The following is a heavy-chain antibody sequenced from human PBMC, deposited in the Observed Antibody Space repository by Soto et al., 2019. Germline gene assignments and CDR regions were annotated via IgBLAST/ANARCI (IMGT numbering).Heavy chain of an antibody. CDR1: GYTFTSYG. D-gene: IGHD1-26*01. CDR3: ARDAAVGLFDY. CDR2: ISANNGNT. V-gene: IGHV1-18*01. J-gene: IGHJ4*02. Sequence: QVQLVQSGAEVKKPGASVKVSCKASGYTFTSYGISWVRQAPGQGLEWMGWISANNGNTKYAQTFQGRVTMTTDTSTSTAYMELRSLRSDDTAVYCCARDAAVGLFDYWGQGTLVTVSS.